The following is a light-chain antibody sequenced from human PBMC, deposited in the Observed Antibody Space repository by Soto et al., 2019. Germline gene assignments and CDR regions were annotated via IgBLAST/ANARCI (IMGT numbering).Light chain of an antibody. Sequence: EIVLTQSPDSLSLSPGERATLSCRASQNVDNNYLAWYQQRPGLAPRLLIYGASIRVTGIPDRFSGSGSGTDFTLSISRLEPEDFAVYYCQQCAYSPRTFGQGTKVEVK. J-gene: IGKJ1*01. CDR1: QNVDNNY. CDR2: GAS. CDR3: QQCAYSPRT. V-gene: IGKV3-20*01.